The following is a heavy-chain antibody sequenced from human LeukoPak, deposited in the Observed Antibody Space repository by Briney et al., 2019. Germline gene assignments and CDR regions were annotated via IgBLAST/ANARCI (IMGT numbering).Heavy chain of an antibody. Sequence: GGSLRLSCAAFGCTFSSYSMNWVRQAPGKGLDWISYISISSSTIYYADSVKGRFTISGDNAKNSLYLQMNSLRAGDTAVYYCARLQGAYPIDYWGQGTLVTVST. D-gene: IGHD3-16*01. CDR1: GCTFSSYS. CDR3: ARLQGAYPIDY. J-gene: IGHJ4*02. V-gene: IGHV3-48*01. CDR2: ISISSSTI.